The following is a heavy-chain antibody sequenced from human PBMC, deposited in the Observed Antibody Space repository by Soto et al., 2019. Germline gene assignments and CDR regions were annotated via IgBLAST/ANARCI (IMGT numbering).Heavy chain of an antibody. CDR3: ARATGSSSWRTTSLLSFLDY. Sequence: EASVKVSCKASGYTFTSYAMHWVRQAPGQRLEWMGWINAGNGNTKYSQKFQGRVTITRDTSASTAYMELSSLRSEDTAVYYCARATGSSSWRTTSLLSFLDYWGQGTLVTVSS. J-gene: IGHJ4*02. CDR2: INAGNGNT. V-gene: IGHV1-3*01. D-gene: IGHD6-13*01. CDR1: GYTFTSYA.